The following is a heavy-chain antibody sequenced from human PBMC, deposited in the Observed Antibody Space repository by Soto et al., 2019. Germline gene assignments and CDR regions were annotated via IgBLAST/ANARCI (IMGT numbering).Heavy chain of an antibody. J-gene: IGHJ4*02. V-gene: IGHV1-18*01. Sequence: QVHLVQSGAEVKKPGASVKVSCKGSGYDFTTYGITWVRQAPGQGLEWMGWISAHNGNTNYAQKLQGRVTVTRDTSTSTAYMELRSLRSDDTAVYYCARGRYGDYWGQGALVTVSS. CDR2: ISAHNGNT. CDR1: GYDFTTYG. CDR3: ARGRYGDY. D-gene: IGHD1-1*01.